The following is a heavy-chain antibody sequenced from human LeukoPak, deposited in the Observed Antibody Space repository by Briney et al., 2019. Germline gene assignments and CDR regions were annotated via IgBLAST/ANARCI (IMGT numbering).Heavy chain of an antibody. Sequence: PGGSLRLPCAASGFTVSSNYMSWVRQAPGKGLEWVSVIYSGGSTYYADSVKGRFTISRDNSKNTVYLQMSSLIPEDTAVYYCVKGSYSDYDRNWFDPWGQGTLVTVSS. V-gene: IGHV3-53*05. J-gene: IGHJ5*02. CDR2: IYSGGST. CDR3: VKGSYSDYDRNWFDP. CDR1: GFTVSSNY. D-gene: IGHD5-12*01.